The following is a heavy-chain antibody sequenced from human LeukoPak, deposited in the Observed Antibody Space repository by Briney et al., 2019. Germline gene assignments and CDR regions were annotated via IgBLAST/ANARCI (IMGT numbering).Heavy chain of an antibody. D-gene: IGHD3-3*01. CDR3: ARHSPIFGVVIIDS. Sequence: GESPKISCKGSGYSFTSYWIGWVRQMPGKGLEWMGIIYPGDSEVRYSPSFQGQVIISADTSISTAYLQWSSLEASDTAMYYCARHSPIFGVVIIDSWGQGTLVTVSS. CDR1: GYSFTSYW. V-gene: IGHV5-51*01. J-gene: IGHJ4*02. CDR2: IYPGDSEV.